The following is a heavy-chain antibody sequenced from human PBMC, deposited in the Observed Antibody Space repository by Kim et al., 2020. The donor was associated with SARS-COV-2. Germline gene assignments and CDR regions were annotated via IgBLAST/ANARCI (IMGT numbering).Heavy chain of an antibody. J-gene: IGHJ2*01. CDR1: GYTFTSYG. CDR3: ARDLRQSPIGECWYFDL. Sequence: ASVKVSCKASGYTFTSYGISWVRQAPGQGLEWMGWISAYNGNTNYAQKLQGRVTMTTDTSTSTAYMELRSLRSDDTAVYYCARDLRQSPIGECWYFDLWGRGTLVTVSS. D-gene: IGHD3-10*01. V-gene: IGHV1-18*01. CDR2: ISAYNGNT.